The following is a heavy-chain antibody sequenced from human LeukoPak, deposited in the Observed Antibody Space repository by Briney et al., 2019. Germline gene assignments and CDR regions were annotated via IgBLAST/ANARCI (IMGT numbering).Heavy chain of an antibody. Sequence: SETLSLTCAVYGGSFSGYYWSWIRQPPGKGLEWIGEINHSGSTNYNPSLKSRVTISVDTSKNQFSLKLSSVTAADTAMYYCARDTGTTVTHYYYGMDVWGQGTTVTVSS. V-gene: IGHV4-34*01. CDR3: ARDTGTTVTHYYYGMDV. D-gene: IGHD4-17*01. CDR2: INHSGST. CDR1: GGSFSGYY. J-gene: IGHJ6*02.